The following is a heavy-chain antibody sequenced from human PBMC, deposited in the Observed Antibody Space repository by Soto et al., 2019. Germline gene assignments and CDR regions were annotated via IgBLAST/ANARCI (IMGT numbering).Heavy chain of an antibody. Sequence: SETMSLTCTVAGGSLSSSGDYWRWISPHPGKGLEWIGYIYYSGSTYYNPSLKSRVTISVDTSKNQFSLKLSSVTAADTAVYYCARGGYDFWSGFDYYYGMDVWGQGTTVTVSS. CDR3: ARGGYDFWSGFDYYYGMDV. V-gene: IGHV4-31*03. D-gene: IGHD3-3*01. CDR1: GGSLSSSGDY. CDR2: IYYSGST. J-gene: IGHJ6*02.